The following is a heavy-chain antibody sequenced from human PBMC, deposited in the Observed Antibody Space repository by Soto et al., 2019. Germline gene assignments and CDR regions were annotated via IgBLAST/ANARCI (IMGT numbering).Heavy chain of an antibody. V-gene: IGHV3-23*01. Sequence: PGGSLRLSCAASGFTFSSYAMSWVRQAPGKGLEWVSAISGSGGSTYYADSVKGRFTISRDNSKNTLYLQMNSLRAEDTAVYYCAKVVVDIVATIPSSGKYYYYGMDVWGQGTTVTVSS. J-gene: IGHJ6*02. CDR2: ISGSGGST. D-gene: IGHD5-12*01. CDR3: AKVVVDIVATIPSSGKYYYYGMDV. CDR1: GFTFSSYA.